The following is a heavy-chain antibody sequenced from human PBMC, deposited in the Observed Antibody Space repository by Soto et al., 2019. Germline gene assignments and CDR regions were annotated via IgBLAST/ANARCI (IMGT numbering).Heavy chain of an antibody. Sequence: ESGGGLVQPGRSLRLSCAASGFTFDDYAMHWVRQAPGKGLEWVSGISWNSGSIGYADSVKGRFTISRDNAKNSLYLQMNSLRAEDTALYSCAKGLSYSSGWYGGVPYFQHWGQGTLVTVSS. V-gene: IGHV3-9*01. CDR3: AKGLSYSSGWYGGVPYFQH. D-gene: IGHD6-19*01. CDR2: ISWNSGSI. J-gene: IGHJ1*01. CDR1: GFTFDDYA.